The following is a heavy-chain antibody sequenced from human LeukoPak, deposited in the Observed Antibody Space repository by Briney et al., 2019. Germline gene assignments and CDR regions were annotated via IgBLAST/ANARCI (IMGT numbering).Heavy chain of an antibody. J-gene: IGHJ5*02. V-gene: IGHV1-8*01. CDR3: AGSYYYDSTAPDP. CDR1: GYTFTSYD. CDR2: MNRNRGNT. Sequence: ASVTESCQASGYTFTSYDINWVRQPAAQGLDWMGWMNRNRGNTGYAQKFQGRVTMTRNTSISTAYMEQSSLRSEDTAVYYCAGSYYYDSTAPDPWGQGTLVTVSS. D-gene: IGHD3-22*01.